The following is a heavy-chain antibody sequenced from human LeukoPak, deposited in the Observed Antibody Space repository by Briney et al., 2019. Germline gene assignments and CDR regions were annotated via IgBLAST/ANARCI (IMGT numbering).Heavy chain of an antibody. Sequence: GGSLRLSCAASGSTFSSYGMHWVRQAPGKGLECVAFMHYDGSDKYYADSVKGRFTISRDNSKNTLYLQMNSLRAEDMAVYYCARVAVRSSGWYGGYYMDVWGKGTTVTVSS. CDR2: MHYDGSDK. CDR3: ARVAVRSSGWYGGYYMDV. J-gene: IGHJ6*03. CDR1: GSTFSSYG. V-gene: IGHV3-30*02. D-gene: IGHD6-19*01.